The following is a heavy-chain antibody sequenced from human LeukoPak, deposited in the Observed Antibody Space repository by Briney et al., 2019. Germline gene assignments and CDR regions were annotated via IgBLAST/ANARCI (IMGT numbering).Heavy chain of an antibody. CDR3: ARDIGYGALDL. J-gene: IGHJ5*02. Sequence: PGGSLRLSCAASGFTFRSYWMSWVRQAPGKGLEWVAIIHPDGSVTRYGGFVKGRFTISRDNAENSLYLRMNSLRVEDTAVFYCARDIGYGALDLWGHGTLVTVPS. CDR2: IHPDGSVT. CDR1: GFTFRSYW. V-gene: IGHV3-7*01. D-gene: IGHD4/OR15-4a*01.